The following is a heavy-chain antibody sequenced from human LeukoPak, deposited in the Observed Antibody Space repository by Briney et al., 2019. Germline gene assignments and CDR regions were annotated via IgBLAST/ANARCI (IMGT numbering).Heavy chain of an antibody. CDR1: GFTFSSYS. J-gene: IGHJ3*01. Sequence: GGSLRLSCAASGFTFSSYSMNWVRQAPDKGLEWVAVIWYDGSDKYFADSVKGRFTISRDNSKDTLYLQMNSLRVEDTAVYYCARPKLEGDFVDDAFDLWGQGTRVTVSP. CDR3: ARPKLEGDFVDDAFDL. CDR2: IWYDGSDK. V-gene: IGHV3-33*08. D-gene: IGHD1-26*01.